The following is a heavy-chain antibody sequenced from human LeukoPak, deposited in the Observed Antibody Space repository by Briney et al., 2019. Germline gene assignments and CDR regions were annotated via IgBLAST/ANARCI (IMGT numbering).Heavy chain of an antibody. J-gene: IGHJ4*02. Sequence: SETLSLTCTVSGGSIISSSYYWGWIRQPPGKGLEWIGSIYYSGSTYYNPSLKSRVTISVDTSKNQFSLKLSSVTAADTAVYYCARRGYQRGFDYWGQGTLVTVSS. D-gene: IGHD6-13*01. CDR3: ARRGYQRGFDY. CDR2: IYYSGST. CDR1: GGSIISSSYY. V-gene: IGHV4-39*01.